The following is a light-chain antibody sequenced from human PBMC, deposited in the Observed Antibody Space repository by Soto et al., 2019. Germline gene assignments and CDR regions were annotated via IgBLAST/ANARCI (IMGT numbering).Light chain of an antibody. V-gene: IGLV2-14*01. Sequence: QSALTQPASVSGSPGQSITISCTGTSRDVGGYYYVSWYQHHPGKAPKLMIYQVSNRPSGVSNRFSGSKSGNTASLTISGLQAEDEADYYCSSYTSSNTFYVFGTWTKLTVL. CDR3: SSYTSSNTFYV. J-gene: IGLJ1*01. CDR2: QVS. CDR1: SRDVGGYYY.